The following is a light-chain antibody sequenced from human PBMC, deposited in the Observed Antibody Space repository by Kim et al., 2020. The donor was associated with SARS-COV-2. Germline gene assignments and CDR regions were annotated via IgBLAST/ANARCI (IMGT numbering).Light chain of an antibody. CDR1: QSISSY. Sequence: SVGDRVTITCRASQSISSYLNWYQQKPGKAPKLLIYTASSLQSGVPSRFSGSGSGTDFTLTISSLQPEDFATYYCQQSYSTPPWTFGQGTKVDIK. V-gene: IGKV1-39*01. J-gene: IGKJ1*01. CDR3: QQSYSTPPWT. CDR2: TAS.